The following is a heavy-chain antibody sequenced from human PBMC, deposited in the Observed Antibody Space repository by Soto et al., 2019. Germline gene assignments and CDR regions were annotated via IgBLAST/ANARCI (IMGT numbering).Heavy chain of an antibody. J-gene: IGHJ6*04. V-gene: IGHV3-23*01. CDR2: IGDSGAST. D-gene: IGHD1-26*01. CDR1: GFSFSSFA. Sequence: EVLLLESGGGLVQPGGSLRLSCEASGFSFSSFAMNWVRQAPGKGLEWVSAIGDSGASTYYADSVKGRFTISRDNSRNTLYLQLTPLRADDTAVYYCAKGVELDVWGNGTTVTVSS. CDR3: AKGVELDV.